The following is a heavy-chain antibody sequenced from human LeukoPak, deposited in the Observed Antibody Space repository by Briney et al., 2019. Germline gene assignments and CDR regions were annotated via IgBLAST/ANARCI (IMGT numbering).Heavy chain of an antibody. D-gene: IGHD1-26*01. J-gene: IGHJ3*02. CDR2: IYHSGST. CDR1: GYSIISGYY. CDR3: ARQEGSGSYYGINDAFDI. Sequence: SETLSLTCAVSGYSIISGYYWGWIRQPPGKGLEWIGSIYHSGSTYYNPSLKSRVTISVDTSKNQFSLKLSSVTAADTAVYYCARQEGSGSYYGINDAFDIWGPGTMVTVSS. V-gene: IGHV4-38-2*01.